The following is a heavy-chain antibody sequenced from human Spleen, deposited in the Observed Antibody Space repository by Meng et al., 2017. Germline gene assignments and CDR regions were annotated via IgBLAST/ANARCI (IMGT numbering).Heavy chain of an antibody. CDR2: INSDGSST. J-gene: IGHJ4*02. D-gene: IGHD2-2*01. CDR1: GFMFSDYW. V-gene: IGHV3-74*01. Sequence: GGSLRLSCAASGFMFSDYWMHWVRQAPGKGLAWVSRINSDGSSTNYADSVKGRFTISRDNAKNVLYLEMNSLRVEDTGVYYCASGTYSSTWTSRYWGQGTLVTVSS. CDR3: ASGTYSSTWTSRY.